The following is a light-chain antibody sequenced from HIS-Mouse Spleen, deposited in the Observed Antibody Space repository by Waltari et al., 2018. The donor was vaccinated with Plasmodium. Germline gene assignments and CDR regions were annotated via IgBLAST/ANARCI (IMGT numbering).Light chain of an antibody. CDR2: EGS. CDR3: CSYAGSSTNWV. CDR1: SSDVGSYTL. J-gene: IGLJ3*02. V-gene: IGLV2-23*01. Sequence: QSALTQPASVSGSPGQSITLPCPGTSSDVGSYTLVSWYQQHPGKAPKLMIYEGSKRPSGVSNRFSGSKSGNTASLTISGLQAEDEADYYCCSYAGSSTNWVFGGGTKLTVL.